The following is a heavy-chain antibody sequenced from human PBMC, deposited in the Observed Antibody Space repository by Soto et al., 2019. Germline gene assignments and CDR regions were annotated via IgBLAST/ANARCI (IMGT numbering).Heavy chain of an antibody. V-gene: IGHV1-69*12. Sequence: QVHVEQSGAEVRKPGSSVKVSCKVSGGTFKSYEISWVRQAPGQGLEWVGGIIPMFRTPNYAQKFKGTVTITADESTSTSNMELTSLRSEDTAIYYCATWPSAILSTYGFVEAFDIWGPGTFVIVSS. CDR3: ATWPSAILSTYGFVEAFDI. CDR1: GGTFKSYE. J-gene: IGHJ3*02. CDR2: IIPMFRTP. D-gene: IGHD3-10*01.